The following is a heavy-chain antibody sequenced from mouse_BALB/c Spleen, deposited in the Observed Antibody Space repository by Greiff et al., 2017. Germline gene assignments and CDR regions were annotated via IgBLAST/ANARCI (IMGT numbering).Heavy chain of an antibody. CDR1: GFNIKDTY. CDR3: ARSDYGSSFAY. D-gene: IGHD1-1*01. Sequence: VQLQQSGAELVKPGASVKLSCTASGFNIKDTYMHWVKQRPEQGLEWIGRIDPANGNTKYDPKFHGKATITADTSSNTAYLQLSSLTSEDTAVYYCARSDYGSSFAYWGQGTLVTVSA. J-gene: IGHJ3*01. CDR2: IDPANGNT. V-gene: IGHV14-3*02.